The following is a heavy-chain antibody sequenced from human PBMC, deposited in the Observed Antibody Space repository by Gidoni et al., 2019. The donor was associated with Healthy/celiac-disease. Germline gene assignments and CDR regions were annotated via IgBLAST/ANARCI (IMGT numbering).Heavy chain of an antibody. J-gene: IGHJ6*03. CDR2: IFSNDEK. CDR1: GFSLINARMG. Sequence: QVTLKESGPVLVKPTETLTLTCTVSGFSLINARMGVSWIRQPPGKALEWLAHIFSNDEKSYSTSLKSRLTISKDTSKSQVVLTMTNMDPVDTATYYCARIRGDSSSWYLGWGYYYYYYMDVWGKGTTVTVSS. D-gene: IGHD6-13*01. V-gene: IGHV2-26*01. CDR3: ARIRGDSSSWYLGWGYYYYYYMDV.